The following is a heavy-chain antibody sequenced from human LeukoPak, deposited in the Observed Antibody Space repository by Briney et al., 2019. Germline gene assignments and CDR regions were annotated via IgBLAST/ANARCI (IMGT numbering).Heavy chain of an antibody. CDR1: GGSISSSSYY. D-gene: IGHD4-17*01. CDR3: ARWAPSAPIWDYGDLSYYYYMDV. Sequence: PSETLSLTCTVSGGSISSSSYYWGWIRQPPGKGLEWIGSIYYSGSTYYNPSLKSRVTISVDTSKNQFSLKLSSVTAADTAVYYCARWAPSAPIWDYGDLSYYYYMDVWGKGTTVTVSS. V-gene: IGHV4-39*01. CDR2: IYYSGST. J-gene: IGHJ6*03.